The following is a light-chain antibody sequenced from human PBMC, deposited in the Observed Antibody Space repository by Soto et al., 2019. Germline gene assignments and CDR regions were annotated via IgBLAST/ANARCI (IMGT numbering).Light chain of an antibody. Sequence: EIVMTQSPATLSVSPGDRATLSCRASQSVSSNLAWFQQKPGQAPRLLIYGASTRATGIPARFSGSGSGTEFTFTISSLQSEDFAVYYGQQYNNWPSTFGQGTKLEI. CDR1: QSVSSN. CDR2: GAS. CDR3: QQYNNWPST. J-gene: IGKJ2*01. V-gene: IGKV3-15*01.